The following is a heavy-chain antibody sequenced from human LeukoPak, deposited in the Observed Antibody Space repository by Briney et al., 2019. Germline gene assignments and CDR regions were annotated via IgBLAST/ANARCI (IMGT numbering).Heavy chain of an antibody. V-gene: IGHV3-30*18. CDR2: ISYDGSNK. D-gene: IGHD3-10*01. CDR1: GFTISSYG. Sequence: GGSLRLSCAASGFTISSYGMHWVRQAPGKGLEWVAVISYDGSNKYYADSVKGRFTISRDNSKNTLYLQMNSLRAEDTAVYYCAKGHLGGLVYYGSGSIDYWGQGTLVTVSS. J-gene: IGHJ4*02. CDR3: AKGHLGGLVYYGSGSIDY.